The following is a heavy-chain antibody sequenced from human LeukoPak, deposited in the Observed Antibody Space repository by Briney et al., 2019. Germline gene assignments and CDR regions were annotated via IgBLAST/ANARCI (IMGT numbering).Heavy chain of an antibody. Sequence: GASVKFSCKVSGYTFTDYYMHWVQQAPGKGLEWMGLVDPEDGETIYAEKFQGRVTITADTSTDTAYMELSSLRSEDTAVYYCATPTVGAIKEDLFDYWGQGTLVTVSS. CDR3: ATPTVGAIKEDLFDY. CDR1: GYTFTDYY. D-gene: IGHD1-26*01. J-gene: IGHJ4*02. CDR2: VDPEDGET. V-gene: IGHV1-69-2*01.